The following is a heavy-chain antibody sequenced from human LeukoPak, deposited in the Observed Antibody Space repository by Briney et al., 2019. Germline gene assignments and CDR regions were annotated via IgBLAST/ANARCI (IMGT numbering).Heavy chain of an antibody. V-gene: IGHV1-18*01. CDR2: ISAYNGNT. D-gene: IGHD6-13*01. J-gene: IGHJ6*03. Sequence: ASVKVSCKASGYTFTSYGISWVRQAPGQGLEWMGWISAYNGNTNYAQKLQGRVTMTTDTSTSTAYMELRSLRSDDTAVYYCARDPLYSSSWYGVFRYYYYYMDVWGKGTTVTVSS. CDR3: ARDPLYSSSWYGVFRYYYYYMDV. CDR1: GYTFTSYG.